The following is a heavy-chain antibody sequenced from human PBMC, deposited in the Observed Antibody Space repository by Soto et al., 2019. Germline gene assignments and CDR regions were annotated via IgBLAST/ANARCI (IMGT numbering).Heavy chain of an antibody. D-gene: IGHD5-12*01. J-gene: IGHJ4*02. CDR2: IKGKTDGGTT. CDR1: GFTFSNAW. V-gene: IGHV3-15*01. Sequence: PGGSLRLSCAASGFTFSNAWMSWVRQAPGKGLEWVGRIKGKTDGGTTDYAAPVKGRFTISRDDSKNTLYLQMNSLKTEDTAVYYCTTASHPGPYSGYDYWGQGTLVTVSS. CDR3: TTASHPGPYSGYDY.